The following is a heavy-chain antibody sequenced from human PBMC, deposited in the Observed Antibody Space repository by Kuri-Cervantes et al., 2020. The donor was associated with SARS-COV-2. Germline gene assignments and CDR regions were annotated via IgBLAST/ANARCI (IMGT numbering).Heavy chain of an antibody. CDR3: ARRGYCSGGSCYSGAMDV. CDR2: ISSSGGIYM. J-gene: IGHJ6*02. D-gene: IGHD2-15*01. CDR1: GFTFSDYY. V-gene: IGHV3-11*01. Sequence: GGSLRLSCAASGFTFSDYYMSWIRQAPGKGLEWVSYISSSGGIYMQYADSVKGRFTISRDNAKKSLYLEMNSLRAEDTAVYYCARRGYCSGGSCYSGAMDVWGQGTTVTVSS.